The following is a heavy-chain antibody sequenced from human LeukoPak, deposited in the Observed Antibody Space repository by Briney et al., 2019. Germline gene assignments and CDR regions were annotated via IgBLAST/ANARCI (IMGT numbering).Heavy chain of an antibody. CDR2: ISWNSGSI. CDR3: AKQQDDIGEFDY. J-gene: IGHJ4*02. V-gene: IGHV3-9*01. CDR1: GFTFDDYA. D-gene: IGHD3-10*01. Sequence: HPGRSLRLSCAASGFTFDDYAMHWVRQAPGKGLEWVSGISWNSGSIGYADSVKGRFTISRDNAKNSLYLQMNSLRAEDTALYYCAKQQDDIGEFDYWGQGTLVTVSS.